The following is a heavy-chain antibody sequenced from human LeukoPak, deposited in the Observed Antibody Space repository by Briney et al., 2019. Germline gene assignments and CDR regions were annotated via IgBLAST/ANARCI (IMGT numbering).Heavy chain of an antibody. CDR3: ARRLYIVRGAFDI. D-gene: IGHD2/OR15-2a*01. J-gene: IGHJ3*02. CDR1: GFTFSDYY. CDR2: IYSGGTT. V-gene: IGHV3-53*01. Sequence: GGSLRLSCTASGFTFSDYYINWVRQAPGKGREWVSLIYSGGTTYYADSVKGRFTISRDNSKNTVHLQMNNLRAEDTAMYFCARRLYIVRGAFDIWGQGTMVTVSS.